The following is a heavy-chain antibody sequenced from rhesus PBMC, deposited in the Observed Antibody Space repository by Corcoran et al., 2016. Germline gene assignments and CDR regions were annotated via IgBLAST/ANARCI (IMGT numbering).Heavy chain of an antibody. CDR3: TRYRGSWNFDY. CDR1: GFTFGDYG. Sequence: EVQLVESGGGLVQPGESLRLSCAASGFTFGDYGMHWVRQAPGKRLDWVSFITNTGDTVYFTDSVEGRFTVSRDNAKNSLSLQMSSLRAEDTAVYCCTRYRGSWNFDYWGQGVLVTVSS. D-gene: IGHD6-25*01. J-gene: IGHJ4*01. V-gene: IGHV3-183*02. CDR2: ITNTGDTV.